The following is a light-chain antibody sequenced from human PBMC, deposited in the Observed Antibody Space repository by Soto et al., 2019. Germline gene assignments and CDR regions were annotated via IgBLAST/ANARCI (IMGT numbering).Light chain of an antibody. Sequence: DIQMTQSPSSLSASVGDRVILTCRASQGIGDFLAWYQQKPGKVPKLLIYAASTLQAGVPSRFSGSGSGTDCTLTISSLQPEDVATDFCQKYNTVPLNFGGGTKVEIK. CDR2: AAS. CDR3: QKYNTVPLN. V-gene: IGKV1-27*01. CDR1: QGIGDF. J-gene: IGKJ4*01.